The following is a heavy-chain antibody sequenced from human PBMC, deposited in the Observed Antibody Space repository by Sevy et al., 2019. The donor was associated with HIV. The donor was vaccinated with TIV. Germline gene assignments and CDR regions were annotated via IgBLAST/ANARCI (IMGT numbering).Heavy chain of an antibody. D-gene: IGHD3-22*01. CDR1: GYTFTSYD. CDR2: MNSNSGNT. V-gene: IGHV1-8*01. J-gene: IGHJ6*02. Sequence: ASVKVSCKASGYTFTSYDINWVRQATGQGLEWMGWMNSNSGNTGYAQKVQGRVTMTRNTSISTGCMELSRLRAEDTAVYYCARDYYDSRGYYDYNSMDVWGQGTTVTVSS. CDR3: ARDYYDSRGYYDYNSMDV.